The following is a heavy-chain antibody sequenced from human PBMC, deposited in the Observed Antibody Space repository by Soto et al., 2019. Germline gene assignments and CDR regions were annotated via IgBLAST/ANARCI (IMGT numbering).Heavy chain of an antibody. D-gene: IGHD6-19*01. CDR3: ARELYSSGGYTPYYYYYGMDV. CDR2: IYYSGST. Sequence: SETLSLTCTVSGGSVSSGSYYWSWIRQPPGKGLEWIGYIYYSGSTNYNPSLKSRVTISVDTSKNQFSLKLSSVTAADTAVYYCARELYSSGGYTPYYYYYGMDVWGQGTTVTVSS. V-gene: IGHV4-61*01. CDR1: GGSVSSGSYY. J-gene: IGHJ6*02.